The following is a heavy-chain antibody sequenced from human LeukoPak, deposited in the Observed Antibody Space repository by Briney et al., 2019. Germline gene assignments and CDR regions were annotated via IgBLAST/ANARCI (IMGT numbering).Heavy chain of an antibody. V-gene: IGHV4-38-2*01. CDR1: GYSMSSGYY. D-gene: IGHD1-14*01. J-gene: IGHJ4*02. CDR2: IYHSGST. Sequence: PSETLSLTCAVSGYSMSSGYYWGWTGPRPGKGLEWIGNIYHSGSTYYNPTLKRRDTISGETDKNNMYMKISTVTAGDTAVYYCARLDPPRNYWGQGTLVTVSS. CDR3: ARLDPPRNY.